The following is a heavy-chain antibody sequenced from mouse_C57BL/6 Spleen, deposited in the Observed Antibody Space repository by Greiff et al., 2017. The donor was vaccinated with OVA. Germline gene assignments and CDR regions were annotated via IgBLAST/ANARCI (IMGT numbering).Heavy chain of an antibody. V-gene: IGHV1-26*01. CDR2: INPNNGGT. CDR3: SGDWFAY. Sequence: EVQLQQSGPELVKPGASVKISCKASGYTFTDYYMNWVKQSPGKSLEWIGDINPNNGGTSYNQKFKGKSTLTVDKSSSTAYMQLSSLTSEDSAVYDCSGDWFAYWGKETLVTVSA. CDR1: GYTFTDYY. J-gene: IGHJ3*01.